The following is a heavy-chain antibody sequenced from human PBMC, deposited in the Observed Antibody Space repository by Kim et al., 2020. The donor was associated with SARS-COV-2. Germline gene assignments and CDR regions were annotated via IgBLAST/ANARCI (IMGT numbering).Heavy chain of an antibody. CDR2: IYHSGST. D-gene: IGHD2-2*01. CDR3: ARGISSPRVVEAFDI. V-gene: IGHV4-30-2*01. CDR1: GGSISSGGYS. J-gene: IGHJ3*02. Sequence: SETLSLTCAVSGGSISSGGYSWSWIRQPPGKGLEWIGYIYHSGSTYYNPSLKSRVTISVDRSKNQFSLKLSSVTAADTAVYYCARGISSPRVVEAFDIWGQGTMVTVSS.